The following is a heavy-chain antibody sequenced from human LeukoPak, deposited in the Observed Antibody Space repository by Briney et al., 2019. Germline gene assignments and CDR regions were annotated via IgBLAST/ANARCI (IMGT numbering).Heavy chain of an antibody. CDR2: IYYSGST. Sequence: PSQTLSLTCTVSGGSISSGGYYWSWIRQHPGTGLEWIGYIYYSGSTYYNPSLKSRVTISVDTSKNQFSLKLSSVTAADTAVYYCARADGEVTIFGVVIIPVYWFDPWGQGTLVTVSS. CDR1: GGSISSGGYY. J-gene: IGHJ5*02. D-gene: IGHD3-3*01. CDR3: ARADGEVTIFGVVIIPVYWFDP. V-gene: IGHV4-31*03.